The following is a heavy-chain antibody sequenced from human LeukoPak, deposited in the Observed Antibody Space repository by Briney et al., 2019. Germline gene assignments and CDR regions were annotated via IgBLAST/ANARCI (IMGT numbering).Heavy chain of an antibody. CDR1: GGSTSSGGYY. J-gene: IGHJ3*01. D-gene: IGHD6-13*01. CDR2: IYHSGST. Sequence: PSQTLSLTCTVSGGSTSSGGYYWSWIRQPPGKGLEWIGYIYHSGSTYYNPSLKSRVTISVDRSKNQFSLKLSSVTAADTAVYYCARDSRIAQSSGFWGQGTMVTVSS. V-gene: IGHV4-30-2*01. CDR3: ARDSRIAQSSGF.